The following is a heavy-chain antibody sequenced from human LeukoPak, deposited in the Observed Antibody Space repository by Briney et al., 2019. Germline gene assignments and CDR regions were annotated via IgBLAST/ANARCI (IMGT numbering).Heavy chain of an antibody. D-gene: IGHD3-22*01. CDR2: INHSGST. CDR3: ARDRHLRYDSSGYYYRGRWFDP. J-gene: IGHJ5*02. Sequence: SETLSLTCAVYGGSFSGYYWSWIRQPPGKGLEWIGEINHSGSTNYNPSLKSRVTISVDTSKNQFSLKLSSVTAADPAVYYCARDRHLRYDSSGYYYRGRWFDPWGQGTLVTVSS. CDR1: GGSFSGYY. V-gene: IGHV4-34*01.